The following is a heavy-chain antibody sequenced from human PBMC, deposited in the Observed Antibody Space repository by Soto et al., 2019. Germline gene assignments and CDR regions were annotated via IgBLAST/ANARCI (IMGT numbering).Heavy chain of an antibody. CDR2: IWYDGSNK. J-gene: IGHJ6*02. Sequence: GGSLILSCAASGFTFSSYGMHWVRQAPGKGLEWVAVIWYDGSNKYYADSVKGRFTISRDNSKNTLYLQMNSLRAEDTAVYYCARDLSRIAVAGTSLHYYYYGMDVWGQGTTVTVSS. CDR1: GFTFSSYG. V-gene: IGHV3-33*01. CDR3: ARDLSRIAVAGTSLHYYYYGMDV. D-gene: IGHD6-19*01.